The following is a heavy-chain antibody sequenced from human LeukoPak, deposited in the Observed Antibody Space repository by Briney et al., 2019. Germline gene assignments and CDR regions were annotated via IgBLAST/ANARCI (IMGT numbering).Heavy chain of an antibody. J-gene: IGHJ4*02. Sequence: PSETLSLTCAVSGGSIGSDNWWGWVRQTPGKGLEWIGEIYHSGSTNYNPSLKSRVTISVDNSKNQFSLKLSSVTAADTAVYYCARALQHYFGSGGSGYWGQGTLVTVSS. V-gene: IGHV4-4*02. CDR1: GGSIGSDNW. CDR3: ARALQHYFGSGGSGY. D-gene: IGHD3-10*01. CDR2: IYHSGST.